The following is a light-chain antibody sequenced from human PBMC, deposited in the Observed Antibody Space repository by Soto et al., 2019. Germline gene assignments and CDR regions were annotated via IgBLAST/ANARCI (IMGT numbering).Light chain of an antibody. J-gene: IGLJ2*01. CDR1: NSDVGAYNY. CDR3: SSYTRSRTVI. Sequence: QSVLTQPASVSASPGQSITISCTGTNSDVGAYNYVCWYQQHPDKVPKLIIHDVSNRPSGVSNRFSGSKSDNTASLTISGLQAEDEADYYCSSYTRSRTVIFGGGTKVTVL. V-gene: IGLV2-14*01. CDR2: DVS.